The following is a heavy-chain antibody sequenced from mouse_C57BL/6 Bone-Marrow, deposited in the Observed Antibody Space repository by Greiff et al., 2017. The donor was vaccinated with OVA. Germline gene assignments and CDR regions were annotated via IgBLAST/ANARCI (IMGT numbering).Heavy chain of an antibody. D-gene: IGHD4-1*02. CDR3: TNWGFFDY. CDR2: IRLKSDNYAT. Sequence: EVQLVESGGGLVQPGGSMKLSCVASGFTFSNYWMNWVRQSPEKGLEWVAQIRLKSDNYATHYAESVKGRFTISRDESKSSVYLQMNNLRAEDTGIYYCTNWGFFDYWGQGTTLTVSS. CDR1: GFTFSNYW. V-gene: IGHV6-3*01. J-gene: IGHJ2*01.